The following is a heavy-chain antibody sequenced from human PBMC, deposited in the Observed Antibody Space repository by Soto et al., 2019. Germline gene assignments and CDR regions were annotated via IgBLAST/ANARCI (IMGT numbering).Heavy chain of an antibody. CDR1: GYTFTNND. CDR3: ARMASFGSLNWFDP. D-gene: IGHD3-10*01. J-gene: IGHJ5*02. V-gene: IGHV1-8*01. CDR2: MNPGTGDT. Sequence: ASVKVSCKASGYTFTNNDVSWVRQATGQGLEWMGWMNPGTGDTGYAQKFQGRVTMTRDISTATAYMELSSLTSEDTAIYYCARMASFGSLNWFDPWGQGTLVTVSS.